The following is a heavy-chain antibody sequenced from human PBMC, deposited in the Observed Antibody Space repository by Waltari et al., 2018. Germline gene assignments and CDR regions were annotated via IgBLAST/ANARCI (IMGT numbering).Heavy chain of an antibody. CDR2: IRPYGRKK. D-gene: IGHD1-26*01. V-gene: IGHV3-7*01. J-gene: IGHJ4*02. CDR1: GFTFNNYW. CDR3: ARDSGNFYVDH. Sequence: EVQLVESGGGLVQPGGSLRLSCVGSGFTFNNYWMTWVRQAPGKGREWVANIRPYGRKKFYVDSLKGRFTISRDNGKNSLYLQMSSLGAEDTAVYYCARDSGNFYVDHWGQGILVTVSS.